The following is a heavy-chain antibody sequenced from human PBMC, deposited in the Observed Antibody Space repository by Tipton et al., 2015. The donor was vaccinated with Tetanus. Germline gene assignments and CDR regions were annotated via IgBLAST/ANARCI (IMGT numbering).Heavy chain of an antibody. V-gene: IGHV3-33*01. J-gene: IGHJ4*02. CDR1: GFTFRSYG. Sequence: QVQLVQSGGGVVQPGRSLRLSCAASGFTFRSYGMHWVRQAPGKGLEWVAVLWFDGGDEYYADSVKGRFTISRDNSKNTVYLQMNSLRAEDTAAYYCARDGSWKFDYWGQGTLVTVSS. CDR2: LWFDGGDE. CDR3: ARDGSWKFDY. D-gene: IGHD6-13*01.